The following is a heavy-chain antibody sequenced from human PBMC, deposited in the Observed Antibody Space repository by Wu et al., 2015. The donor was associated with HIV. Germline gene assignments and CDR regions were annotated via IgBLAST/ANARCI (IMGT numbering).Heavy chain of an antibody. Sequence: QVQLVQSGAEMKKPGASVKVSCKTSGYPFTGYYIHWARQAPGQRLEWVGWINPNSGGTMSAEEFQGRVTMTRDTSISTAYMELSRLTSDDTAVYFCAREFYDLSRSQKATNWFDPGAREPWSPSPQ. CDR1: GYPFTGYY. CDR2: INPNSGGT. J-gene: IGHJ5*02. V-gene: IGHV1-2*02. D-gene: IGHD3-3*01. CDR3: AREFYDLSRSQKATNWFDP.